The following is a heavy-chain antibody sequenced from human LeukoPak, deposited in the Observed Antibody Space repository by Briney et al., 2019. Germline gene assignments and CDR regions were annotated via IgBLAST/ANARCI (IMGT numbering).Heavy chain of an antibody. CDR2: IYYSGST. J-gene: IGHJ4*02. CDR3: ARQGSDCSGGSCYYYYFDY. V-gene: IGHV4-59*08. CDR1: GGSLSSYY. D-gene: IGHD2-15*01. Sequence: SETLSLTCTVSGGSLSSYYWSWIRQPPGKGLEWIGYIYYSGSTNYNPSLKSRVTMSVDTSKNPFSLKLSSVTAADTAVYHCARQGSDCSGGSCYYYYFDYWGQGTLVTVSS.